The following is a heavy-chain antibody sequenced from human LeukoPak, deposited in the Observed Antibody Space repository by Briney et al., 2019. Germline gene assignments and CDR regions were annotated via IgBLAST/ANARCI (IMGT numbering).Heavy chain of an antibody. Sequence: ASVKVSCKASGYTFTGYYMYWVRQAPGQGLEWMGWIIPNSGGTNYAQKSQGRVTMTRDTSISTAYMELSRLRSDDTAVYYCARDSLYCSSTSCYSDGFDIWGQGTMVTVSS. CDR2: IIPNSGGT. CDR3: ARDSLYCSSTSCYSDGFDI. D-gene: IGHD2-2*02. J-gene: IGHJ3*02. CDR1: GYTFTGYY. V-gene: IGHV1-2*02.